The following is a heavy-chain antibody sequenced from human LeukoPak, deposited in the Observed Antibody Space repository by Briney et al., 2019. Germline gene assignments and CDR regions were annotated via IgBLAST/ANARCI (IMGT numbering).Heavy chain of an antibody. Sequence: AASVKVSCKVSGHTLSDLSIHWVRQSPGKGLKWMGGFDVEDGETIYAQEFEGRVIMTEDTATETAYMELSSLRSEDTAVYYCVAEVIEVTMGDYWGQGTLVTVSS. V-gene: IGHV1-24*01. CDR1: GHTLSDLS. CDR3: VAEVIEVTMGDY. J-gene: IGHJ4*02. CDR2: FDVEDGET. D-gene: IGHD4-11*01.